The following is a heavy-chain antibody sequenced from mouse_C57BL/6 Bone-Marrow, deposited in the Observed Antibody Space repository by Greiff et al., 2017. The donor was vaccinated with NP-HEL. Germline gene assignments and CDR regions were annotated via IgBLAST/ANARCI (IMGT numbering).Heavy chain of an antibody. J-gene: IGHJ3*01. CDR2: IYPGNSDT. CDR1: GYTFTSYW. D-gene: IGHD3-3*01. Sequence: EVKLQQSGPVLARPGASVKMSCKTSGYTFTSYWMHWVNQRPGPGLDWIGAIYPGNSDTNYNQKFKGKAKRTAVTSASTAYLELSSRTNEDSAVYYFTRGLTWFAYWGQGTLVTVSS. V-gene: IGHV1-5*01. CDR3: TRGLTWFAY.